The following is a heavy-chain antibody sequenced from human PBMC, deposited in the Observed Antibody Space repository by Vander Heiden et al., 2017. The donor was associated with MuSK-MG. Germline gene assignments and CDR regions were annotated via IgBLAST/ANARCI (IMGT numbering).Heavy chain of an antibody. J-gene: IGHJ6*02. CDR3: ARELGILWFGEFQYYYGMDV. CDR1: GYTFTSYG. D-gene: IGHD3-10*01. Sequence: QVQLVQSGAEVKKPGASVKVSCTASGYTFTSYGISWVRQAPGQGLEWMGWISAYNGNTNYAQKLQGRVTMNTDTSTSTAYMELRSLRSDDTAVYYCARELGILWFGEFQYYYGMDVWGQGTTVTVSS. V-gene: IGHV1-18*01. CDR2: ISAYNGNT.